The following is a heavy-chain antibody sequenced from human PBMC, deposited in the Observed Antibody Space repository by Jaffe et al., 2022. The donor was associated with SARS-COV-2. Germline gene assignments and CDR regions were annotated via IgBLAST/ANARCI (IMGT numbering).Heavy chain of an antibody. CDR2: FDPEDGET. CDR1: GYTLTELS. D-gene: IGHD6-13*01. Sequence: QVQLVQSGAEVKKPGASVKVSCKVSGYTLTELSMHWVRQAPGKGLEWMGGFDPEDGETIYAQKFQGRVTMTEDTSTDTAYMELSSLRSEDTAVYYCATDAGSYSSSWYSIDYWGQGTLVTVSS. CDR3: ATDAGSYSSSWYSIDY. V-gene: IGHV1-24*01. J-gene: IGHJ4*02.